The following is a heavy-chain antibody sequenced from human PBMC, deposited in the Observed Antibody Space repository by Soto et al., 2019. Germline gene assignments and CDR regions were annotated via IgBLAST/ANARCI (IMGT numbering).Heavy chain of an antibody. D-gene: IGHD2-2*01. CDR3: AREQSRPYYYYYMDV. J-gene: IGHJ6*03. V-gene: IGHV3-53*04. CDR1: GFTVSSNY. Sequence: EVQLVESGGGLVQPGGSLRLSCAASGFTVSSNYMSWVRQAPGKGLEWVSVIYSGGSTYYADSVKGRFTISRHNSKNTLYLQMNSLRAEETAVYYCAREQSRPYYYYYMDVWGKGTTVTVSS. CDR2: IYSGGST.